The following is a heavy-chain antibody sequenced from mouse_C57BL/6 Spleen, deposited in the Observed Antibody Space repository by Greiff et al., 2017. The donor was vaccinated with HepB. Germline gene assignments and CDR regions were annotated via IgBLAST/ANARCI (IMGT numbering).Heavy chain of an antibody. J-gene: IGHJ3*01. V-gene: IGHV1-69*01. D-gene: IGHD2-2*01. Sequence: VQLQQPGAELVMPGASVKLSCKASGYTFTSYWMHWVKQRPGQGLEWIGEIDPSDSYTNYNQKFKGKSTLTVDKSSSTAYMQLSSLTSEDSAVYYCARSTMVTPWFAYWGQGTLVTVSA. CDR1: GYTFTSYW. CDR3: ARSTMVTPWFAY. CDR2: IDPSDSYT.